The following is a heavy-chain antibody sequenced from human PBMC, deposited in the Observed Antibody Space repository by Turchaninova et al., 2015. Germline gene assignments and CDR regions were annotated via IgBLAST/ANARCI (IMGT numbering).Heavy chain of an antibody. V-gene: IGHV4-34*01. CDR2: INHSGST. Sequence: QVQLQQWGAGLLKPSETLSLPCAVYGGAFSGYYWGWIRPPPGKGLEWIGEINHSGSTNYNPSLKSRVTISVDTSKNQFSLKLSSVTAADTAVYYCASSSRGVIYYFDYWGQGTLVTVAS. J-gene: IGHJ4*02. CDR3: ASSSRGVIYYFDY. D-gene: IGHD2/OR15-2a*01. CDR1: GGAFSGYY.